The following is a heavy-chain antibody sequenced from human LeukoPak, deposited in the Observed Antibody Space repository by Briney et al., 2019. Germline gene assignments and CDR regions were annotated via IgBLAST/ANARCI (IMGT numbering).Heavy chain of an antibody. CDR1: GFSFSSYW. CDR2: VKQDGSEQ. Sequence: GGSLRLSCVVSGFSFSSYWMSWVRQAPGKELEWVANVKQDGSEQHYVDSVKGRFSISRDNANNSLFLQMNSLRAEDTAVYYCARDVAMVRGVTDAFDIWGQGTVVTVSS. J-gene: IGHJ3*02. CDR3: ARDVAMVRGVTDAFDI. V-gene: IGHV3-7*03. D-gene: IGHD3-10*01.